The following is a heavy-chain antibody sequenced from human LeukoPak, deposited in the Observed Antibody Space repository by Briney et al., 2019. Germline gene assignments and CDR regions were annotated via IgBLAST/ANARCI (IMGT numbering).Heavy chain of an antibody. J-gene: IGHJ4*02. CDR3: ARYNAGTFSFDY. D-gene: IGHD2/OR15-2a*01. V-gene: IGHV3-23*01. CDR1: GFTFSSYG. CDR2: ISGSGGST. Sequence: PGGSLRLSCAASGFTFSSYGMSWVRQAPGKGLEWVSAISGSGGSTYYADSVKGRFTISRDNSKNTLYLQMNSLRAEDTAVFYCARYNAGTFSFDYWGQGTLVTVSS.